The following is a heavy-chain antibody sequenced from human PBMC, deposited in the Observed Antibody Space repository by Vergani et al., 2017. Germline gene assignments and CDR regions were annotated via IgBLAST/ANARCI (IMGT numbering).Heavy chain of an antibody. Sequence: QVQLQESGPGLVKPSQTLSLTCTVSGDSLSSSDHYWSWIRQRSDKGLEWVGHIFRSGTTYYNPSLKSRLIMSVDTSKNQFSLKLTSVTAADTAMYSCTRGNVVIARIFDFWGQGTLVTVSS. CDR1: GDSLSSSDHY. D-gene: IGHD2-21*01. V-gene: IGHV4-31*03. CDR3: TRGNVVIARIFDF. CDR2: IFRSGTT. J-gene: IGHJ4*02.